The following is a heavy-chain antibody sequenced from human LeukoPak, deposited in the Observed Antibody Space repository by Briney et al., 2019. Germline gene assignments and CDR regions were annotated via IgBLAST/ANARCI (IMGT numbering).Heavy chain of an antibody. J-gene: IGHJ5*02. CDR1: GFTFSSYA. CDR3: AKVRVVAAIADIWWFDP. CDR2: ISGSGGST. Sequence: GGSLRRSCAASGFTFSSYAMSWVRQAPGQGLEWVSAISGSGGSTYYADSVKGRFTISRDNSKNTLYLQMNSLRAEDTAVYYCAKVRVVAAIADIWWFDPWGQGTLVTVSS. D-gene: IGHD2-15*01. V-gene: IGHV3-23*01.